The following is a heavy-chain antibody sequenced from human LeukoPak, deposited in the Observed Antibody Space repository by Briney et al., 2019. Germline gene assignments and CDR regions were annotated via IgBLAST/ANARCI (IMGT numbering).Heavy chain of an antibody. CDR3: ARAGSGYSGYERI. CDR2: INPNSGGT. D-gene: IGHD5-12*01. CDR1: GYTLTGYY. Sequence: ASVKVSCKASGYTLTGYYMHWVRQAPGQGLEWMGWINPNSGGTNYAQKFQGRVTMTRDTSISTAYMELSSLRSDDTAVYYCARAGSGYSGYERIWGQGTLVTVSS. J-gene: IGHJ4*02. V-gene: IGHV1-2*02.